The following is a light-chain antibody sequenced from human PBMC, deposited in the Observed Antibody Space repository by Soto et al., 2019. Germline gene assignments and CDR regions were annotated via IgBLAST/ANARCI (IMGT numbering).Light chain of an antibody. V-gene: IGLV7-46*01. CDR3: LLVFGGGQV. CDR2: DTT. J-gene: IGLJ1*01. Sequence: QAVVTQEPSLTVSPGGTVTLTCGSSTGTVTSGHYPYWFQQKPGQAPRTLIYDTTNKYSWTPARFSGSLLGGKAALTLSGAQPEDEADYYCLLVFGGGQVFGTGTKLTVL. CDR1: TGTVTSGHY.